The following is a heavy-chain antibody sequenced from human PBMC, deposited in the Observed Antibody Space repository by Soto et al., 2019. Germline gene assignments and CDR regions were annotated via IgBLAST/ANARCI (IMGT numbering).Heavy chain of an antibody. CDR1: GGSISSGDYY. Sequence: PSETLSLTCTVSGGSISSGDYYWSWIRQPPGKGLEWIGYIYYSGSTYYNPSLKSRVTISVDTSKNQFSLKLSSVTAADTAVYYCARDPRADVYYYGVDVWGQGTTVTVSS. CDR2: IYYSGST. V-gene: IGHV4-30-4*01. J-gene: IGHJ6*02. CDR3: ARDPRADVYYYGVDV.